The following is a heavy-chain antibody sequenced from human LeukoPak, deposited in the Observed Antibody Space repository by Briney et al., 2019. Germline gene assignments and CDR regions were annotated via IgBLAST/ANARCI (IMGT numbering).Heavy chain of an antibody. V-gene: IGHV6-1*01. CDR2: TYYRSKWYR. D-gene: IGHD6-6*01. J-gene: IGHJ5*02. Sequence: SQTLSLTCAISGDSVSSNSAAWNWIRQSPSRGLEWLGRTYYRSKWYRGYAVSVKSRITINPDTSKNQFSLKLSSVTAADTAVYYCARGFVYSSSSFFGPSYNWFDPWGQGTLVTVSS. CDR1: GDSVSSNSAA. CDR3: ARGFVYSSSSFFGPSYNWFDP.